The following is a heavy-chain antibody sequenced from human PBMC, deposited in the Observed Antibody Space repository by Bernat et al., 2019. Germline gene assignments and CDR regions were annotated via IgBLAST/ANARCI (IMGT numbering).Heavy chain of an antibody. CDR2: IKQDGSEK. CDR3: ARDVGRWSAEEDAFDI. V-gene: IGHV3-7*01. Sequence: EVQLVESGGGLVQPGGSLRLSCAASGFTFSSYWMSWVRQAPGKGLGWVANIKQDGSEKDYVDSVKGRFTISRDNAKNSLYLQMNSLRAEDMAVYYCARDVGRWSAEEDAFDIWGQGTMVTVSS. D-gene: IGHD3-3*01. J-gene: IGHJ3*02. CDR1: GFTFSSYW.